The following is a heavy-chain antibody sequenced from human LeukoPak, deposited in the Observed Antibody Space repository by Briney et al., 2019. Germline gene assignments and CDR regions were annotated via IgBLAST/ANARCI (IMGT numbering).Heavy chain of an antibody. J-gene: IGHJ4*02. CDR1: GGSISSYY. D-gene: IGHD3-22*01. CDR3: ARVKFLAYYYDSSGYYYFDY. CDR2: IYYSGST. V-gene: IGHV4-59*01. Sequence: SETLSLTCTVSGGSISSYYWSWIRQPPGKGLEWIGYIYYSGSTNYNPSLKSRVTISVDTSKNQFSLKLSSVTAADTAVYYCARVKFLAYYYDSSGYYYFDYWGQGTLVTVSS.